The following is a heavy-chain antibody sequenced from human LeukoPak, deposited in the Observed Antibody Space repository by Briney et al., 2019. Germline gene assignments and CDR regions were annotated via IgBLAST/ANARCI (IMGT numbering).Heavy chain of an antibody. CDR3: ARPHGWGGAVAGGFDY. CDR1: GFTFSNYT. Sequence: PGGSLRLSCAASGFTFSNYTMHWVRQAPGKGLEWVAVISYDGSNKYYADSVKGRFTISRDNAKNSLYLQMNSLRAEDTAVYYCARPHGWGGAVAGGFDYWGQGTLVTVSS. D-gene: IGHD6-19*01. CDR2: ISYDGSNK. V-gene: IGHV3-30*04. J-gene: IGHJ4*02.